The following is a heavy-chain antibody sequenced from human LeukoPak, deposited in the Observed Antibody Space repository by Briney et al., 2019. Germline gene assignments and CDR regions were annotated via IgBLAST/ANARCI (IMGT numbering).Heavy chain of an antibody. J-gene: IGHJ5*02. CDR1: GSSISSYY. D-gene: IGHD3-3*01. Sequence: SETLSLTCIVSGSSISSYYWSWIWQPAGKGLEWIGRIYTSGSTNYNPSLKSRVTMSVDTSKNQFSLKLSSVTAADTAVYYCARYDPGRGFDPWGQGTLVTVSS. CDR2: IYTSGST. V-gene: IGHV4-4*07. CDR3: ARYDPGRGFDP.